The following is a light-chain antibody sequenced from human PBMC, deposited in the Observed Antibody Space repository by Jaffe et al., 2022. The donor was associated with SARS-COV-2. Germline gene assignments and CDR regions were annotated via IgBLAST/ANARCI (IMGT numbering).Light chain of an antibody. J-gene: IGKJ2*01. V-gene: IGKV1-39*01. CDR2: AAS. CDR3: HQSFISPYT. CDR1: QSISTF. Sequence: DIQMTQSPSALSASVGDRVIITCRASQSISTFLGWYQQKPGKAPKLLIYAASVLQTAVPSRFSGSGSGTDFTLTISSLQPEDFATYYCHQSFISPYTFGQGTRLEIK.